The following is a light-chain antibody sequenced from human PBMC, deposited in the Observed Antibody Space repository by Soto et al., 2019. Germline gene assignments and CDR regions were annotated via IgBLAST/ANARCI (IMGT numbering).Light chain of an antibody. CDR1: QNINNW. CDR3: QHLRA. J-gene: IGKJ1*01. Sequence: DIQMTQSPSTLSASIGDRVTITCRASQNINNWIAWYQQKPGKAPKFLIYDASTLESGVPSRFSGSGFGTEFSLTISSLQPDDFGIYYCQHLRAFGQGPKVDI. V-gene: IGKV1-5*01. CDR2: DAS.